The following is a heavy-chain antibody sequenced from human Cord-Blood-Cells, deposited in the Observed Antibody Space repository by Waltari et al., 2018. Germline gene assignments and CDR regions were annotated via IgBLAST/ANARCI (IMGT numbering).Heavy chain of an antibody. J-gene: IGHJ4*02. CDR2: INHSGST. CDR1: GGSFSGYY. CDR3: VVRDGYSRDY. D-gene: IGHD1-1*01. Sequence: QVQLQQWGAGLLKPSATLSLTCAVYGGSFSGYYWSWIRQPPGKGLEWIGEINHSGSTNYNPSLKSRVTISVDTSKNQFSLKLSSVTAADTAVYYCVVRDGYSRDYWGQGTLVTVSS. V-gene: IGHV4-34*01.